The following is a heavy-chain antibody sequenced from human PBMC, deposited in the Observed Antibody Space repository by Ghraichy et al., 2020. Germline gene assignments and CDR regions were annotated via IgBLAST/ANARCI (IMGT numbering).Heavy chain of an antibody. CDR1: GFTVSSNY. CDR3: ARSYCSSTSCPNWFDP. CDR2: IYSGGST. Sequence: GGSLRLSCAASGFTVSSNYMSWVRQAPGKGLEWVSVIYSGGSTYYADSVEGRFTISRDNSKNTLYLQMNSLRAEDTAVYYCARSYCSSTSCPNWFDPWGQGTLVTVSS. D-gene: IGHD2-2*01. V-gene: IGHV3-53*01. J-gene: IGHJ5*02.